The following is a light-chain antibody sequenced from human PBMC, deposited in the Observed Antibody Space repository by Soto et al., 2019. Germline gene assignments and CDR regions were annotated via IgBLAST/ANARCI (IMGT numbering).Light chain of an antibody. V-gene: IGKV3-15*01. CDR1: QSIGSD. CDR3: HHYNNWPPWT. Sequence: EIVMTQSPATLCVSPGERATLSCRASQSIGSDLAWYQQTPGQAPRLLIYGASTRATGIPARFSGSGSGTEFTLTISSLQSEDFAVYYCHHYNNWPPWTFGQGTKVEIK. J-gene: IGKJ1*01. CDR2: GAS.